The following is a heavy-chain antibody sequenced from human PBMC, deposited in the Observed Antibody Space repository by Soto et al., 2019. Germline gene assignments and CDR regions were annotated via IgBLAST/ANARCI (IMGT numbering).Heavy chain of an antibody. Sequence: QVQLVQSGAEVKKPGASVKVSCKASGYTFTSYAMHWVRQAPGQRLEWMGWINAGNGNTKYSQKFQGRVTITRDTSASTAYMELSSLRSEDTAVYYCARTTTVSSSWYYFDYWGQGTLVTVSS. CDR2: INAGNGNT. CDR3: ARTTTVSSSWYYFDY. CDR1: GYTFTSYA. J-gene: IGHJ4*02. D-gene: IGHD6-13*01. V-gene: IGHV1-3*01.